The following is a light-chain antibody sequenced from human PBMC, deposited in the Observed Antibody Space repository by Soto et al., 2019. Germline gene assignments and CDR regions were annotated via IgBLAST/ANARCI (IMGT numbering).Light chain of an antibody. V-gene: IGKV3-15*01. Sequence: EIVMTQSPATLSVSPGERATLSCRASQSVSSNLAWYQQKPGQAPRLLIYGASTRATSIPARFSGSGSGTEFTLTISSLQSEDFESYYCQHYNKWELITFGKGTRLEIK. CDR1: QSVSSN. J-gene: IGKJ5*01. CDR2: GAS. CDR3: QHYNKWELIT.